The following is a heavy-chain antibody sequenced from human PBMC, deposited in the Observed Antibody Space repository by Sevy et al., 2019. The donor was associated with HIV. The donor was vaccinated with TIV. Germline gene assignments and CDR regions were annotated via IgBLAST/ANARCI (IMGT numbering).Heavy chain of an antibody. J-gene: IGHJ3*02. D-gene: IGHD2-2*03. CDR2: IYPGDSDT. CDR1: GYSFTSYW. CDR3: ASGYCSSTSCPKTDAFDI. Sequence: GEPLKISCKGSGYSFTSYWIGWVRQMPGKGLEWMGIIYPGDSDTRYSPSFQGQVTISADKSISTAYLQWSSLKASDTAMYYCASGYCSSTSCPKTDAFDIWGQGTMVTVSS. V-gene: IGHV5-51*01.